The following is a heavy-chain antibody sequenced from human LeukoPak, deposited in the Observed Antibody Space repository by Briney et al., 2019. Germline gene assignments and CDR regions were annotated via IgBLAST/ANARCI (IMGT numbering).Heavy chain of an antibody. Sequence: GGSLRLSCAASGFTFSSYSMNWVRQAPGKGLEWVSYISSSSSTIYYADSVKGRFTISRDNAKNSLYLQMNSLRAEDTAVYYCARDFRPKCSSTSCYYGYWGQGTLVTVSS. J-gene: IGHJ4*02. V-gene: IGHV3-48*01. CDR2: ISSSSSTI. D-gene: IGHD2-2*01. CDR1: GFTFSSYS. CDR3: ARDFRPKCSSTSCYYGY.